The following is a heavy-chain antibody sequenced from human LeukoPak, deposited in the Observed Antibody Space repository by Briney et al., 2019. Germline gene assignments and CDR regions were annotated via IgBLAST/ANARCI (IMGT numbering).Heavy chain of an antibody. Sequence: PSETLSLTCSVSGGSISSSSYYWGWIRQPPEKGLEWIGSIYYSGSTYYNPSLKSRVTISVDTSKNQFSLKLSSVTAADTAVYYCARHYDGSPSLDYWGQGTLVTVSS. D-gene: IGHD3-16*01. CDR3: ARHYDGSPSLDY. CDR1: GGSISSSSYY. V-gene: IGHV4-39*01. CDR2: IYYSGST. J-gene: IGHJ4*02.